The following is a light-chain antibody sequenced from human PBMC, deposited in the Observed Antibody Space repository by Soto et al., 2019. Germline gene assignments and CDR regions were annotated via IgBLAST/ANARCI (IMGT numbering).Light chain of an antibody. Sequence: EIVLTQSPATLSLSPGERATLSCRASQSVSSYLAWYQQKPGQAPRLLIYDASNRATGIPARFSGSGSGTDFTLTINSLEPEDSAVYYCQQYGRSPPFGQGTRLEIK. CDR2: DAS. V-gene: IGKV3-11*01. CDR3: QQYGRSPP. CDR1: QSVSSY. J-gene: IGKJ5*01.